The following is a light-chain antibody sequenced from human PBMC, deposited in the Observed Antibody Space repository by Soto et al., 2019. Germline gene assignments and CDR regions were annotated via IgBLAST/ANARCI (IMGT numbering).Light chain of an antibody. CDR2: AAS. CDR1: QSISNH. J-gene: IGKJ1*01. Sequence: DIQMTQSPSSLSASVEDRVIITCRASQSISNHLNWYQQKPGKAPKLLIFAASSLQSGVPSRFNGSRSGPDFTLTISSLQPEDFATYYCQQGYSSPPTFGQGTKVEIK. CDR3: QQGYSSPPT. V-gene: IGKV1-39*01.